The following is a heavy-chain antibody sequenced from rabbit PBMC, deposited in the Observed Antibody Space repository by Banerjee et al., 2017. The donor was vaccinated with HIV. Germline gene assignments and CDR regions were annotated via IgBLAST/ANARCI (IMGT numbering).Heavy chain of an antibody. J-gene: IGHJ4*01. Sequence: QSLEESGGDLVKPGASLTLTCTASGFSFSSSYYMYWVRQAPGKGLEWIACIYTDSSGRTYYATWAKSRFTISKTSSTTVTLQMTSLTAADTATYFCARKSGADSSYYIFNLWGPGTLVTVS. CDR2: IYTDSSGRT. CDR1: GFSFSSSYY. V-gene: IGHV1S40*01. D-gene: IGHD8-1*01. CDR3: ARKSGADSSYYIFNL.